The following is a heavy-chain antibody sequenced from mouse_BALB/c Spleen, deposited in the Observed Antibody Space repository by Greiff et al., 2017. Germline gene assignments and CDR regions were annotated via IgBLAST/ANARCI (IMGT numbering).Heavy chain of an antibody. CDR2: ISSGGSYT. Sequence: EVQRVESGGGLVKPGGSLKLSCAASGFTFSSYTMSWVRQPPEKRLEWVATISSGGSYTYYPASVKGRFTISRDNAKNTLYLQMSSLKSEDTAMYYCARGYYYGSSLDYGGQGTTLTGAS. CDR3: ARGYYYGSSLDY. J-gene: IGHJ2*01. CDR1: GFTFSSYT. D-gene: IGHD1-1*01. V-gene: IGHV5-6-4*01.